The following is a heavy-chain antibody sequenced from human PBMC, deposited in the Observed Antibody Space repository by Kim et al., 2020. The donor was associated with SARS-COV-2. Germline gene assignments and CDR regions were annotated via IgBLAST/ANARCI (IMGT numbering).Heavy chain of an antibody. Sequence: ASVKVSCKASGYRFTGYYMQWVRQAPGQGPEWMGWIDPKSGGTDYAQKFQGRVTMTSDTSINTVYMELSSLRSDDTAVYYFARDWYSGITDHFDYWGQGTLVTVSS. V-gene: IGHV1-2*02. D-gene: IGHD1-26*01. CDR3: ARDWYSGITDHFDY. J-gene: IGHJ4*02. CDR2: IDPKSGGT. CDR1: GYRFTGYY.